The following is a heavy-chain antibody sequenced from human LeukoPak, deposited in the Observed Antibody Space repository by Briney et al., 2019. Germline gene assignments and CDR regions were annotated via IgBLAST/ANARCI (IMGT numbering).Heavy chain of an antibody. CDR2: IVVGSGNT. V-gene: IGHV1-58*02. Sequence: SVKVSCMASGFTFTSSAMQWVRQARGQRLEWIGWIVVGSGNTNYAQKFQERVTITRDMSTSTVYMELSSLRSEDTAVYYCAAREMAVSYYFDYWGQGTLVTVSS. J-gene: IGHJ4*02. CDR1: GFTFTSSA. D-gene: IGHD5-24*01. CDR3: AAREMAVSYYFDY.